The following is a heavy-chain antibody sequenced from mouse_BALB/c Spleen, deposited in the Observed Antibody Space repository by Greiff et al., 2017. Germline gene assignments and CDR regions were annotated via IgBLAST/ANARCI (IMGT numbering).Heavy chain of an antibody. J-gene: IGHJ3*01. V-gene: IGHV5-4*02. Sequence: EVQLMESGGGLVKPGGSLTLSCAASGFTFSDYYMYWVRQTPEKRLEWVATISDGGSYTYYPDSVKGRFTISRDNAKNNLYLQMSSLKSEDTAMYYCAREGTGTTASFAYWGQGTLVTVSA. CDR3: AREGTGTTASFAY. CDR1: GFTFSDYY. CDR2: ISDGGSYT. D-gene: IGHD4-1*01.